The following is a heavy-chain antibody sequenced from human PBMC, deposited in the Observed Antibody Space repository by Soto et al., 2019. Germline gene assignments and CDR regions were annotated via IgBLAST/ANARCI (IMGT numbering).Heavy chain of an antibody. D-gene: IGHD3-10*01. CDR2: ISRSSTGI. CDR3: ARAVTWGLDV. CDR1: GFTFSLYS. J-gene: IGHJ6*02. V-gene: IGHV3-48*02. Sequence: EVQLVESGGGLVQPGGSLRLSCAASGFTFSLYSMSWVRQAPGKGLEWVSYISRSSTGIHYADSVKGRFTISRDDGTNSMHLQMNRLRDGDTAVYSCARAVTWGLDVWGQGTTVSISS.